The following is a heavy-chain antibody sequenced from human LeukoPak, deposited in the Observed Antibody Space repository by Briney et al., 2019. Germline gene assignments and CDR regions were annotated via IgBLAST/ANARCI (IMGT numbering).Heavy chain of an antibody. Sequence: GGSLRLSCAASGFTFSSYAMSWVRQAPGKGLEWVSAISGSGGSTYYADSVKGRFTISRDNSKNTLYLQMNSLRAEDTAVYYCAKDRGPRITIFGVPHITLLDWGQGTLVTVSS. V-gene: IGHV3-23*01. CDR1: GFTFSSYA. J-gene: IGHJ4*02. D-gene: IGHD3-3*01. CDR3: AKDRGPRITIFGVPHITLLD. CDR2: ISGSGGST.